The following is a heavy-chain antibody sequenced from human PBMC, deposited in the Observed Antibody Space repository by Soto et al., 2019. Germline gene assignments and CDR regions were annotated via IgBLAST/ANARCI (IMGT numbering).Heavy chain of an antibody. CDR2: IKSKTDGGTT. D-gene: IGHD1-26*01. CDR1: GFTVSSNS. J-gene: IGHJ6*02. CDR3: TTVEWELPDV. Sequence: GGSLRLSCAASGFTVSSNSVSWVRQAPGKGLEWVGRIKSKTDGGTTDYAAPVKGRFTISRDDSKNTLYLQMNSLKTEDTAVYYCTTVEWELPDVWGQGTTVTVSS. V-gene: IGHV3-15*01.